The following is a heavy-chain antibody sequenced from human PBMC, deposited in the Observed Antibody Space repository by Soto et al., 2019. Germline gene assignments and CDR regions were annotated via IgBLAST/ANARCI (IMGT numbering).Heavy chain of an antibody. CDR1: GGSISSGGYY. J-gene: IGHJ6*02. CDR3: ARDVRSAMVRSGMDV. D-gene: IGHD3-10*01. Sequence: QVPLQESGPGLVKPSQTLSLTCTVSGGSISSGGYYWSWIRQHPGKGLEWIGYIYYSGSTYYNPSLKSRVTISVDTSKNQFSLKLSSVTAADTAVYYCARDVRSAMVRSGMDVWGQGTTVTVSS. CDR2: IYYSGST. V-gene: IGHV4-31*03.